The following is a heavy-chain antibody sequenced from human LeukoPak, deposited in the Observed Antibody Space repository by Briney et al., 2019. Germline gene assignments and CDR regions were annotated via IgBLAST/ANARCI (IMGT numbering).Heavy chain of an antibody. Sequence: SETLSLTCTVSGYSISSGYYWGWIRQPPGKGLEWIGSIYHSGSTYYNPSLKSRVTISVDTSKNQFSLKLSSVTAADTAVYYCARSRYDGSGYYFEGEIHFDYWGQGTLVTVSS. CDR2: IYHSGST. V-gene: IGHV4-38-2*02. CDR1: GYSISSGYY. J-gene: IGHJ4*02. CDR3: ARSRYDGSGYYFEGEIHFDY. D-gene: IGHD3-22*01.